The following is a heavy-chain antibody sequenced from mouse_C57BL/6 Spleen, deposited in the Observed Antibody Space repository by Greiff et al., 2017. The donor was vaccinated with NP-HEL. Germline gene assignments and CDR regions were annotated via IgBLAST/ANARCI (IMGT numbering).Heavy chain of an antibody. J-gene: IGHJ4*01. D-gene: IGHD2-4*01. CDR1: GYTFTSYW. Sequence: LKQPGAELVKPGASVKMSCKASGYTFTSYWITWVKQRPGQGLEWIGDIYPGSGSTNYNEKFKSKATLTVDTSSSTAYMQLSSLTSEDSAVYYCARGDYDVKAMDYWGQGTSVTVSS. CDR3: ARGDYDVKAMDY. V-gene: IGHV1-55*01. CDR2: IYPGSGST.